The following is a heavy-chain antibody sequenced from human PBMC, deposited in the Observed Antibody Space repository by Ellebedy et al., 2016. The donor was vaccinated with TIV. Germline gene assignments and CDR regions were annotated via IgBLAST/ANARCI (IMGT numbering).Heavy chain of an antibody. D-gene: IGHD4-23*01. CDR3: ARLPYYGSNSREAVDI. J-gene: IGHJ3*02. V-gene: IGHV4-59*01. Sequence: SETLSLTXTVSGGPISSYYWSWIRQFPGKGLKWIGYISYSGATNYNPSLRGRVTISLDTSKNQFSLKVTSVTAADTAEYYCARLPYYGSNSREAVDIWGQGTMVTVSS. CDR2: ISYSGAT. CDR1: GGPISSYY.